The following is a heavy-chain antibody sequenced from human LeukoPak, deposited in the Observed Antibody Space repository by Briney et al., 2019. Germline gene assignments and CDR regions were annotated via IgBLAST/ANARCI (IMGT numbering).Heavy chain of an antibody. CDR2: IYYSGST. CDR3: ARFGGVIAFDY. Sequence: PSETLSLTCTVSGGSISSSSYYWGWIRQPPGKGLEWIGSIYYSGSTYYNPSLKSRVTISVDTSKNQFSLKLSSVTAADTAVYYCARFGGVIAFDYWGQGTLVTVSS. J-gene: IGHJ4*02. V-gene: IGHV4-39*01. D-gene: IGHD3-16*02. CDR1: GGSISSSSYY.